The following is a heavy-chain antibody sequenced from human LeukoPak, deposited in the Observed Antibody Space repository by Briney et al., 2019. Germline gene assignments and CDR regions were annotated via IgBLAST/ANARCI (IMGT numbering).Heavy chain of an antibody. J-gene: IGHJ4*02. Sequence: ASVKVSCKASGYIFTSYGLSWVRQAPGQGLDWMGIINPSGGSTSYAQKFQGRVTMTRDTSTSTVYMELSSLRSEDTAVYYCAYGSADYGDYDYWGQGTLVTVSS. V-gene: IGHV1-46*01. D-gene: IGHD4-17*01. CDR1: GYIFTSYG. CDR3: AYGSADYGDYDY. CDR2: INPSGGST.